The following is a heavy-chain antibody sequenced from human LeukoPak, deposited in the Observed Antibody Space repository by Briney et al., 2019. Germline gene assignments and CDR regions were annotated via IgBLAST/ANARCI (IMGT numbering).Heavy chain of an antibody. CDR1: GFTFSDYS. V-gene: IGHV3-21*06. CDR2: ISGDSRYI. D-gene: IGHD6-13*01. J-gene: IGHJ4*02. Sequence: GGSLRLSCAASGFTFSDYSLNWVRQAPGKGLEWVSCISGDSRYIYYADSVKGRSTISRDNAQNSLYLHMNSLRAEDTAVYYCARGPFSRSWSEFDYWGQGTLVTVSS. CDR3: ARGPFSRSWSEFDY.